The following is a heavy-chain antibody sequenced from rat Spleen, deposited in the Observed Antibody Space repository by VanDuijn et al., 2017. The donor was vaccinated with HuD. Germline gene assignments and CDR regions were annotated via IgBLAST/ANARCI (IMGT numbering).Heavy chain of an antibody. Sequence: EVQLVEFDGGLVQPGRSLKLSCAASGFTFSDYNMAWARQAPTKGLDWVATISYDGSSSYYGDSVKGRFTISRDNAKSTLFLQMDSLRSEDTATYYCTRRFDFDYWGQGVMVTVSS. CDR2: ISYDGSSS. D-gene: IGHD4-3*01. CDR1: GFTFSDYN. J-gene: IGHJ2*01. CDR3: TRRFDFDY. V-gene: IGHV5-29*01.